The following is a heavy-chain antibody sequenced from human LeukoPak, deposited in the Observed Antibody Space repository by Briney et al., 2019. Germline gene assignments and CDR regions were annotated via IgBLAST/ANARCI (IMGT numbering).Heavy chain of an antibody. D-gene: IGHD2-21*02. CDR3: ASSLYGDGYYYQYGMEV. Sequence: PSETLSLTCTVSGGSISSYYWSWIRQPPGKGLEWIGYIHYSGSTNYNPSLKSRVTISVDTSKNQFSLKVEPVTAADTAVYYCASSLYGDGYYYQYGMEVWGQGTTVTVSS. V-gene: IGHV4-59*01. CDR1: GGSISSYY. CDR2: IHYSGST. J-gene: IGHJ6*02.